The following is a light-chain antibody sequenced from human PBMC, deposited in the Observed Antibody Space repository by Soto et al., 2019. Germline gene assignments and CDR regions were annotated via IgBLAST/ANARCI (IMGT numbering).Light chain of an antibody. J-gene: IGKJ1*01. CDR2: GAS. CDR3: QQDGSSLWT. Sequence: EVVLTQSPGTLSLSPGERATLSCRASQSVSSNYLAWCQQKPGQAPRLLIYGASSRATGIPDRFSGSGSESDFTLTICSLEPEDFAVYYFQQDGSSLWTLGHGTKVEIK. CDR1: QSVSSNY. V-gene: IGKV3-20*01.